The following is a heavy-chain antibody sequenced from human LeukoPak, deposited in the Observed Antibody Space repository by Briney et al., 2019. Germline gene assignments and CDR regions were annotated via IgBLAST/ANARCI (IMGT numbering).Heavy chain of an antibody. CDR1: GYTFTGYY. V-gene: IGHV1-2*02. J-gene: IGHJ4*02. Sequence: GASVKVSCKASGYTFTGYYMHWGRQAPGQGLEWMGWINPNSGGTNYAQKFQGKVTMTRDTSISTAYMELSRLRSDDTAVYYCARDRGSIVVVPAATDYWGQGTLVTVSS. CDR2: INPNSGGT. CDR3: ARDRGSIVVVPAATDY. D-gene: IGHD2-2*01.